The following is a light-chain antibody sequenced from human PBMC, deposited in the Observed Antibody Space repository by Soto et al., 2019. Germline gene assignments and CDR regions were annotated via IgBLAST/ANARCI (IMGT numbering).Light chain of an antibody. V-gene: IGKV1-13*02. Sequence: AIQLTQSPSSLSASLGDRVTITCRASQGIRSALACYQQKPGKAPKILIYYAYSLETGVPSRFSGSGSGTDFTLTISSLQPEDFATYYCLQFKSDPQTFGQGTKLEIK. CDR3: LQFKSDPQT. J-gene: IGKJ2*01. CDR2: YAY. CDR1: QGIRSA.